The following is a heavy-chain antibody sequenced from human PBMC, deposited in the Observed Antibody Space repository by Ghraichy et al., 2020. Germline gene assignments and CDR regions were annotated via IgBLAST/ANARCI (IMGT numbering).Heavy chain of an antibody. CDR1: GGSISSSSYY. V-gene: IGHV4-39*01. CDR2: IYYSGST. Sequence: SETLSLTCTVSGGSISSSSYYWGWIRQPPGKGLEWIGSIYYSGSTYYNPSLKSRVTISVDTSKNQFSLKLSSVTAADTAVYYCARHDTIAVAGTPWFDPWGQGTLVTVSS. CDR3: ARHDTIAVAGTPWFDP. J-gene: IGHJ5*02. D-gene: IGHD6-19*01.